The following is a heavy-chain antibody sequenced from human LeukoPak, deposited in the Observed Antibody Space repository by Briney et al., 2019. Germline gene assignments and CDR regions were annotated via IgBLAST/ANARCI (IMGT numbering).Heavy chain of an antibody. V-gene: IGHV3-48*03. D-gene: IGHD5-12*01. CDR3: ARDQKGDIVAHDDFDY. Sequence: GGSLRLSCAASGFTFSSNEMNWVRQAPGKGLEWVSYISSSGSTIYYADSVKGRFTISRDNAKNSLYLQMNTLRAEDTAVYYCARDQKGDIVAHDDFDYCGQGALVSVSS. CDR2: ISSSGSTI. CDR1: GFTFSSNE. J-gene: IGHJ4*02.